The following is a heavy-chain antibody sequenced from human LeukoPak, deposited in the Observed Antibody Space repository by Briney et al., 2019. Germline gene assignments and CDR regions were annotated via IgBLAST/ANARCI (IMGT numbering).Heavy chain of an antibody. V-gene: IGHV3-7*01. Sequence: GGSLRLSCAASGFSFSAFWMTWLRQAPGKGLEWVANIKQDGSEKNYVESVKGRFSISRDNAKKSLYLQMNSLRAEDTAVYYCARDYYGSGSYYGRWGQGTLVTVS. CDR1: GFSFSAFW. D-gene: IGHD3-10*01. J-gene: IGHJ4*02. CDR2: IKQDGSEK. CDR3: ARDYYGSGSYYGR.